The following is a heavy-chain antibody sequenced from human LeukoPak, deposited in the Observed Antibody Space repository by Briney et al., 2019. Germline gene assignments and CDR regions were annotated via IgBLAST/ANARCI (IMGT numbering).Heavy chain of an antibody. Sequence: SETLSLTCTVSGDSIIGSTYDRGRFRQPDWAWIRQPPGKGLEWIGNVFHNGDTRYNPSLESRVSISVDTSKNQLSLNLNFVTAADTAVYYCARYGTVYSFDTWGQGTLVTVSS. CDR1: GDSIIGSTYD. CDR2: VFHNGDT. CDR3: ARYGTVYSFDT. V-gene: IGHV4-39*01. J-gene: IGHJ4*02. D-gene: IGHD3-9*01.